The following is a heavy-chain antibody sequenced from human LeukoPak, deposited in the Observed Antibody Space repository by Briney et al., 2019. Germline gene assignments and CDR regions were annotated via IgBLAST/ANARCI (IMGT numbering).Heavy chain of an antibody. J-gene: IGHJ4*02. CDR2: ISYDGSNK. D-gene: IGHD5-18*01. CDR3: ASGYSYGFIFAAY. CDR1: GFTFSSYA. V-gene: IGHV3-30-3*01. Sequence: GGSLGLSCAASGFTFSSYAMHWVRQAPGKGLEWVAVISYDGSNKYYADSVKGRFTISRDNSKNTLYLQMNSLRAEDTAVYYCASGYSYGFIFAAYWGQGTLVTVSS.